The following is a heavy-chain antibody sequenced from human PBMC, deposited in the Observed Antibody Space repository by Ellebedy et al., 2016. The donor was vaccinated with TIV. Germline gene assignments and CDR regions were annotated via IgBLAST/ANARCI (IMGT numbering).Heavy chain of an antibody. D-gene: IGHD6-6*01. Sequence: MPSETLSLTCTVSGASIKNYYLTWIRQPPGKGLEWMGVIFYSGYTNYNPSLKSRVTISVDTSKNQFSLNLSSVTAADTAMYYCARSRGISSGSPFDSWGQGTPVTVSS. V-gene: IGHV4-59*01. J-gene: IGHJ4*02. CDR2: IFYSGYT. CDR3: ARSRGISSGSPFDS. CDR1: GASIKNYY.